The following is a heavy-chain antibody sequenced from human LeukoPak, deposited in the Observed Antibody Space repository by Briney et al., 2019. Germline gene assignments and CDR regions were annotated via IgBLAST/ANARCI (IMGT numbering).Heavy chain of an antibody. CDR3: ARHYYGSGSILYYGMDV. Sequence: SVKVSCKASGGTFSSYAISWVRQAPGQGLEWMGMNIPIFGTANYAQKFQGRVTITADESTSTAHMELSSLRSEDTAVYYCARHYYGSGSILYYGMDVWGKGTTVTVSS. D-gene: IGHD3-10*01. CDR1: GGTFSSYA. J-gene: IGHJ6*04. CDR2: NIPIFGTA. V-gene: IGHV1-69*13.